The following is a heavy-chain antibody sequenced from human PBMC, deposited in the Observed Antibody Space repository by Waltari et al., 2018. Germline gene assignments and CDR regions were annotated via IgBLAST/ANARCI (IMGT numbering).Heavy chain of an antibody. CDR2: IIPIFGTA. Sequence: QVQLVQSGAEVKKPGSSVKVSCKASGGTFSSYAISWVRQAPGQGLEWMGGIIPIFGTANYAQKFQGRVTITADESTSTAYMELSSLRSEDTAVYYCARDRWVATISNYYYGMDVWGQGTTVTVSS. D-gene: IGHD5-12*01. CDR1: GGTFSSYA. CDR3: ARDRWVATISNYYYGMDV. J-gene: IGHJ6*02. V-gene: IGHV1-69*13.